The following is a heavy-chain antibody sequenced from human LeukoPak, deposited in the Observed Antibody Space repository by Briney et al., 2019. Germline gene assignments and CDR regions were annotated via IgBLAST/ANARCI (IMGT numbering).Heavy chain of an antibody. Sequence: SETLSLTCTVSGGSISSYYWSWIRRPPGKGLEWIGYIYYSGSTNYNPSLKSRVTISVDTSKNQFSLKLSSVTAADTAVYYCARALGYCSGGSCYSGLGYWGQGTLVTVSS. V-gene: IGHV4-59*01. CDR3: ARALGYCSGGSCYSGLGY. CDR1: GGSISSYY. D-gene: IGHD2-15*01. CDR2: IYYSGST. J-gene: IGHJ4*02.